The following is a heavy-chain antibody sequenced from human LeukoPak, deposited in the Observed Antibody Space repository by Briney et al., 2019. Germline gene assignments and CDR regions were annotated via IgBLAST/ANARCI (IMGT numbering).Heavy chain of an antibody. CDR2: IYYSGST. CDR1: GDSISSSSYY. D-gene: IGHD3-10*01. V-gene: IGHV4-39*01. J-gene: IGHJ4*02. CDR3: ARRGRGNDY. Sequence: PSETLSLTCTVSGDSISSSSYYWGWIRQPPGKGLEWIGSIYYSGSTYYNPSLKSRVTISVDTSKNQFSLKPSSVTAADTAVCYCARRGRGNDYWGQGTLVTVSS.